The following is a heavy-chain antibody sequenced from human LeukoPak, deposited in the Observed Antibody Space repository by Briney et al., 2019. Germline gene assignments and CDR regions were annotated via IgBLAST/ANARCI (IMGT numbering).Heavy chain of an antibody. CDR2: IYSSGNT. CDR3: ARHSGLRSPFDP. V-gene: IGHV4-39*01. D-gene: IGHD3-3*01. CDR1: GGSISNTNYY. Sequence: PSETLSLTCTVSGGSISNTNYYWGWIRQPPGRDLEWIGSIYSSGNTYYNPSLESRVTISVDTSKNQLSLKLTSATATDTSVYYCARHSGLRSPFDPWGQGTLVTVSS. J-gene: IGHJ5*02.